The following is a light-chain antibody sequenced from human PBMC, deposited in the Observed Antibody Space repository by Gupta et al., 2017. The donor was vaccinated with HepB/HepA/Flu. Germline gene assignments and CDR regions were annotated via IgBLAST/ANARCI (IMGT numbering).Light chain of an antibody. V-gene: IGLV1-47*02. CDR2: NDN. J-gene: IGLJ1*01. CDR3: VGWDDSLSGYV. CDR1: SSNIGNDN. Sequence: QPVLTQPPSASGTPGQRVTISCSGSSSNIGNDNAYWYQQLPGTAPKLLIYNDNQRPSGVPDRFSGSKSGTKASLAISGLRSEDEADYYCVGWDDSLSGYVFGAGIKVTVL.